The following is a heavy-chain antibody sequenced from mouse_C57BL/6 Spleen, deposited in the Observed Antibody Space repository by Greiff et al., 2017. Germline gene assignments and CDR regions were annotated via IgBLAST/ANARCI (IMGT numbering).Heavy chain of an antibody. CDR3: ARAHYCGSPWFAD. D-gene: IGHD1-1*01. CDR1: GFTFSSYA. Sequence: EVKLQESGGGLVKPGGSLKLSCAASGFTFSSYAMSWVRQTPEKRLEWVATISDGGSYTYYPDNVKGRFTISRDNAKNNLYLQLSQLKSEDTAMYYCARAHYCGSPWFADWGQGTLVTVSA. J-gene: IGHJ3*01. V-gene: IGHV5-4*03. CDR2: ISDGGSYT.